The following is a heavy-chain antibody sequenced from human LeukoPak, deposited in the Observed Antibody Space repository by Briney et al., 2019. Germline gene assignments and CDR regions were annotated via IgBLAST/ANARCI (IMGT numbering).Heavy chain of an antibody. CDR3: ARVGNPDIVVVPAAIGVLLFDY. V-gene: IGHV4-34*01. D-gene: IGHD2-2*02. Sequence: SETLSLTCAVYGGSFSDYYWSWIRQPPGKGLEWFGEINRGGRTNYNPSLKSRVTISVDTSKNQFSLKLSSVTAADTAVYYCARVGNPDIVVVPAAIGVLLFDYWGQGTLVTVSS. CDR2: INRGGRT. CDR1: GGSFSDYY. J-gene: IGHJ4*02.